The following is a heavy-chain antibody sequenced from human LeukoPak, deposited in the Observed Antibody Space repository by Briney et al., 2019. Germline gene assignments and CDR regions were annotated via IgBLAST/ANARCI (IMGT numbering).Heavy chain of an antibody. V-gene: IGHV3-23*01. D-gene: IGHD6-19*01. J-gene: IGHJ4*02. CDR3: AREQSGTRGWYTVDY. CDR2: IRGNSERT. Sequence: GGSLRLSCVASGFSFSAYAITWVRQAPGKGMEWVSAIRGNSERTYYADSVRGRFTISRGNSKDTSYLQISSLRVEDTAVYYCAREQSGTRGWYTVDYWGQGTLVAVSS. CDR1: GFSFSAYA.